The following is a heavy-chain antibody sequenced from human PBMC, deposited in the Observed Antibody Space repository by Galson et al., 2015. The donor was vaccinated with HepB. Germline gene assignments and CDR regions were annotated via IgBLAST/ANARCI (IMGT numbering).Heavy chain of an antibody. D-gene: IGHD3-3*01. V-gene: IGHV5-10-1*01. J-gene: IGHJ3*02. CDR1: GYSFTSYW. Sequence: QSGAEVKKPGESLRISCKGSGYSFTSYWISWVRQMPGKGLEWMGRIDPSDSYTNYSPSFQGHVTISADKSISTAYLQWSSLKASDTAMYYCARLSDFGVVISAPFEAFDIWGQGTMVTVSS. CDR2: IDPSDSYT. CDR3: ARLSDFGVVISAPFEAFDI.